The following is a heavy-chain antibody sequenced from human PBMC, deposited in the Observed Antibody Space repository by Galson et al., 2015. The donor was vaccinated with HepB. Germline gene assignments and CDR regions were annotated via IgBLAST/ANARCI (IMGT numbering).Heavy chain of an antibody. D-gene: IGHD3-22*01. CDR1: GFTFSSYG. CDR2: IWYDGSNK. CDR3: ARGGGITMIVPRFDY. J-gene: IGHJ4*02. V-gene: IGHV3-33*01. Sequence: SLRLSCAASGFTFSSYGMHWVRQAPGKGLEWVAVIWYDGSNKYYADSVKGRFTISRDNSKNTLYLQMNSLRAEDTAVYYCARGGGITMIVPRFDYWGQGTLVTVSS.